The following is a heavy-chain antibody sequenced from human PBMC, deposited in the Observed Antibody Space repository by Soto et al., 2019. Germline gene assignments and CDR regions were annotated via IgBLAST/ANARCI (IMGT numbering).Heavy chain of an antibody. CDR3: ARVVGVWFGKLCCNWFDP. D-gene: IGHD3-10*01. Sequence: SETLSLTCTVSGGSVSSYYWSWIRQPPGKGLEWIGYIYYSGSTNYNPSLKSRVTISVDTSKNQFSLKLSSVTAADTAVYYCARVVGVWFGKLCCNWFDPWGQGTLVTVSS. CDR1: GGSVSSYY. V-gene: IGHV4-59*02. J-gene: IGHJ5*02. CDR2: IYYSGST.